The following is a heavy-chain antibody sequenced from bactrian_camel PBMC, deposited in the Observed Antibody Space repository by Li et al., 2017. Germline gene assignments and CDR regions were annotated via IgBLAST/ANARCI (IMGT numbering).Heavy chain of an antibody. CDR3: AADKMGGVCIGGGMDRLEEKD. D-gene: IGHD3*01. J-gene: IGHJ4*01. V-gene: IGHV3S54*01. Sequence: VQLVESGGDSVEAGGSLRLSCAASTRTYNGNCLGWSRQAPGKEREGVATIYTGGDDITYYADSVKGRIIISKDNAKSTVYLQMNSLKPEDTAMYYCAADKMGGVCIGGGMDRLEEKDWGQGTQVTVS. CDR1: TRTYNGNC. CDR2: IYTGGDDIT.